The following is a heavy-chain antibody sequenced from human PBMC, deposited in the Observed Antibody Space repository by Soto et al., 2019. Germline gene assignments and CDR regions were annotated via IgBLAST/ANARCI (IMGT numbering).Heavy chain of an antibody. D-gene: IGHD1-26*01. CDR3: ARDGESSGSPFDY. Sequence: SVKVSCKASGGTFSSYAISWVRQAPGQGLEWMGEIIPIFGTANYAQKFQGRVTITADESTSTAYMELSSLRSEDTAVYYCARDGESSGSPFDYWGQGTLVTVSS. CDR1: GGTFSSYA. V-gene: IGHV1-69*13. CDR2: IIPIFGTA. J-gene: IGHJ4*02.